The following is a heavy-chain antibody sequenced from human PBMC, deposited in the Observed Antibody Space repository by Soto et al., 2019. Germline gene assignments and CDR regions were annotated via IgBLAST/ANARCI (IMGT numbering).Heavy chain of an antibody. Sequence: SETLALACAVSGDSISRYAWSCILQPPGKGLEWIGNIHYNGNTKYSPSLKSRVTMSVDTSKNHFSLKLISVTTADTAVYFCAREGNLGSWIQPLASWAQRSLVPVSS. V-gene: IGHV4-59*01. CDR1: GDSISRYA. CDR2: IHYNGNT. J-gene: IGHJ4*02. CDR3: AREGNLGSWIQPLAS. D-gene: IGHD6-13*01.